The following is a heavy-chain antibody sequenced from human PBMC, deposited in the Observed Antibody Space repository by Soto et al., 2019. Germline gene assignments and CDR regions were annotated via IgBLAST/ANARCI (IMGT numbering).Heavy chain of an antibody. Sequence: GGSLRLSCEASGFTFSSYSMNWVRKAPGKGPEWVSYISGSGGVIYYADSVKGRFTISRDNAKNLLYLQMNSLRAEDTALYYCARARVVYHIPIEFDPWGQGTQVTVSS. D-gene: IGHD2-8*02. CDR2: ISGSGGVI. CDR1: GFTFSSYS. V-gene: IGHV3-48*04. J-gene: IGHJ5*02. CDR3: ARARVVYHIPIEFDP.